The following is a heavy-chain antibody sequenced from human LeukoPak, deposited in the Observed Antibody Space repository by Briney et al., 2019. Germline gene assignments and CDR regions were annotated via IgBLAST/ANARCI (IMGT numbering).Heavy chain of an antibody. CDR1: GYTFTSYG. J-gene: IGHJ4*02. CDR3: ARDIDYYDSSGYYSTYFDY. CDR2: ISAYNGNT. D-gene: IGHD3-22*01. Sequence: ASVKVSCKASGYTFTSYGISWVRQAPGQGLEWMGWISAYNGNTNYAQKFQGRVTITADKSTSTAYMELSSLRSEHTAVYYCARDIDYYDSSGYYSTYFDYWGQGTLVTVSS. V-gene: IGHV1-18*01.